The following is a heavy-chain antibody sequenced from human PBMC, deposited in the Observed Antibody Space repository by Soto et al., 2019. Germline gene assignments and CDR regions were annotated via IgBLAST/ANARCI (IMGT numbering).Heavy chain of an antibody. Sequence: EVQLLESGGGLVQPGGSLRLSCAASGFTFTNYAMSWVRQAPGKGLEWVSTISGGGDGTYYADSVKGHFTISRDNSKNTLYRQMNSLSVEDTAIYYCAKKGLGSLKTFCSGSGCHYAFDIWGQGTMVTVSS. CDR2: ISGGGDGT. D-gene: IGHD6-19*01. V-gene: IGHV3-23*01. CDR3: AKKGLGSLKTFCSGSGCHYAFDI. J-gene: IGHJ3*02. CDR1: GFTFTNYA.